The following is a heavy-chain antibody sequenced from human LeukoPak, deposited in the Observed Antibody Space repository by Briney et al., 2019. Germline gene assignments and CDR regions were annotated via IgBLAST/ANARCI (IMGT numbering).Heavy chain of an antibody. D-gene: IGHD3-22*01. V-gene: IGHV4-59*08. CDR3: ARLRYYHYYFDY. CDR1: NDSISSYY. J-gene: IGHJ4*02. CDR2: IYYSGST. Sequence: PSETLSLTCTVSNDSISSYYWSWIRQPPGKGLEWIGYIYYSGSTNYHPSLKSRVTISVDTSKKQFALKLTSVTAADTAVYYCARLRYYHYYFDYWGQGTLVTVSS.